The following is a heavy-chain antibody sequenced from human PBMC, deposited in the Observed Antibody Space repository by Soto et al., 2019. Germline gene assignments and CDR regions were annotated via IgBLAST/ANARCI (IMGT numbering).Heavy chain of an antibody. J-gene: IGHJ4*02. Sequence: PSETLSLTCTVSGCSISSSSYYWGWIRQPPGKGLEWIGSIYYSGSAYYNPSLKSRVTISVDTSKNQFSLKLSSVTAADTAVYYCARREIEFDFWGQGTLVT. CDR3: ARREIEFDF. CDR2: IYYSGSA. CDR1: GCSISSSSYY. V-gene: IGHV4-39*01.